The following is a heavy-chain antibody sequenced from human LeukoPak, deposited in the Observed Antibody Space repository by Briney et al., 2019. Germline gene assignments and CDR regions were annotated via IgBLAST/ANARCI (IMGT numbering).Heavy chain of an antibody. J-gene: IGHJ4*02. CDR2: IRYDGSNK. V-gene: IGHV3-30*02. CDR1: GFTFSSYG. D-gene: IGHD3-3*01. Sequence: PGGSLRLSCAASGFTFSSYGMHWVRQAPGKGLEWVAFIRYDGSNKYYADSVKGRFTISRDNSKNTLYLQMNSLRAEDTAVYYCAKAGYYDFWSGYASGGYWGQGTLVTVSS. CDR3: AKAGYYDFWSGYASGGY.